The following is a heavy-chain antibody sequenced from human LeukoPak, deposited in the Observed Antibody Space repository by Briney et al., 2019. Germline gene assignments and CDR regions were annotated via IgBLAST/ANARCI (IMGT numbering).Heavy chain of an antibody. Sequence: GGSLRLSCAASGFTFSSHAMSWVRQAPGKGLEWVSAISGSGGSTYYADSVKGRFTISRDSSKNTLYLQMNSLRAEDTAVYYCAKDPYYDILAGYYRIPDAFDIWGQGTMVTVSS. CDR2: ISGSGGST. D-gene: IGHD3-9*01. CDR1: GFTFSSHA. CDR3: AKDPYYDILAGYYRIPDAFDI. V-gene: IGHV3-23*01. J-gene: IGHJ3*02.